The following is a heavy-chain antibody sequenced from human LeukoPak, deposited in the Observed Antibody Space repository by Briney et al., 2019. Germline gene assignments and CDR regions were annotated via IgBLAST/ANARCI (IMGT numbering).Heavy chain of an antibody. CDR1: GGSFNGYY. D-gene: IGHD4-17*01. CDR3: ARGRSWYGDSYFDY. Sequence: SQTLSLTCAVYGGSFNGYYWSWIRQPPGKGLEWIGEINNSGSTNYNPSLKSRVTISVDTSKNQFSLKLSSVTAADTAVYYCARGRSWYGDSYFDYWGQGTLVTVSS. J-gene: IGHJ4*02. V-gene: IGHV4-34*01. CDR2: INNSGST.